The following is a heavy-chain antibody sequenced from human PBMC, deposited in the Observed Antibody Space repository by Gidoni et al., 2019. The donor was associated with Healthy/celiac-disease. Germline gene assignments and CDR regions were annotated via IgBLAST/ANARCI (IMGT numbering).Heavy chain of an antibody. CDR3: ARGQIAAAGTDS. J-gene: IGHJ4*02. CDR1: GCTFSIYA. D-gene: IGHD6-13*01. CDR2: ISYDGSNK. V-gene: IGHV3-30-3*01. Sequence: QVQLVESGGGVVQPGRSLRLSGAASGCTFSIYAMHWVRPAPGTGLEWVAVISYDGSNKYFADSVTGLFTISRDNSQNTLYLQMNSLRAEDTAVYYCARGQIAAAGTDSWRQGTLVTVSS.